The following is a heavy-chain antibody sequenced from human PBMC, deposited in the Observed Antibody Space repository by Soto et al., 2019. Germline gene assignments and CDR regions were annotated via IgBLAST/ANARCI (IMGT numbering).Heavy chain of an antibody. D-gene: IGHD5-12*01. CDR2: INPSGGST. Sequence: QVQLVQSGAEVKKPGASVKVSCKASGYTFTSYYMHWVRQPPGQGLEWMGIINPSGGSTSYAQKLQGRVTMTRDTSTSTVYMELSSLRSEDTAVYYCARDSQLRDAFDIWGQGTMVTVSS. V-gene: IGHV1-46*04. J-gene: IGHJ3*02. CDR3: ARDSQLRDAFDI. CDR1: GYTFTSYY.